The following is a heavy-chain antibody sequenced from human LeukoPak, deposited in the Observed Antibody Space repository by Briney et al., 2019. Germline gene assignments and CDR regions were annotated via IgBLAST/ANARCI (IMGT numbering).Heavy chain of an antibody. D-gene: IGHD5-18*01. CDR3: ARGYSYGMGMGYYYYMDV. V-gene: IGHV1-8*03. Sequence: ASVKVSCKASGYTFTSYDINWVRQATGQGLEWMGWMNPDSGNTGYAQKFQGRVTITRNTSISTAYMELSSLRSEDTAVYYCARGYSYGMGMGYYYYMDVWGKGTTVTISS. J-gene: IGHJ6*03. CDR1: GYTFTSYD. CDR2: MNPDSGNT.